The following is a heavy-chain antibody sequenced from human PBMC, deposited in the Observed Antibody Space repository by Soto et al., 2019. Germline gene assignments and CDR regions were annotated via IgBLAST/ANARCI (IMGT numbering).Heavy chain of an antibody. CDR1: GGTFSSYA. Sequence: VASVKVSCKASGGTFSSYAISWVRQAPGQGLEWMGGIIPIFGTANYAQKFQGRVTITADESTSTAYMELSSLRSEDTAVYYCARDPMMAAAGPGGTYYYGMDVWGQGTTVTVSS. CDR3: ARDPMMAAAGPGGTYYYGMDV. J-gene: IGHJ6*02. D-gene: IGHD6-13*01. V-gene: IGHV1-69*13. CDR2: IIPIFGTA.